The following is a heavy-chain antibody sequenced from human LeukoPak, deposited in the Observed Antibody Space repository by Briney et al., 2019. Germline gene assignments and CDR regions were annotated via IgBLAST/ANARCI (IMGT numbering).Heavy chain of an antibody. CDR2: ISYDGSNK. CDR3: AKDGAVAGNYYYYGMDV. CDR1: GFTFSSYG. Sequence: GRSLRLSCAASGFTFSSYGMHWVRQAPGKGLEWVAVISYDGSNKYYADSVKGRFTISRDNSKNTLYLQMNSLRAEDTAVYYCAKDGAVAGNYYYYGMDVWGQGTTVTVSS. J-gene: IGHJ6*02. V-gene: IGHV3-30*18. D-gene: IGHD6-19*01.